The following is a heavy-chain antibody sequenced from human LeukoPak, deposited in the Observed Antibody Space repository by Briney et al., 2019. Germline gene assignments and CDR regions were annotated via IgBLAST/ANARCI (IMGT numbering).Heavy chain of an antibody. D-gene: IGHD1-26*01. J-gene: IGHJ4*02. CDR1: GGSISSYY. Sequence: NASETLSLTCTVSGGSISSYYWSWIRQSPGKGLEWIGYIYYSGSTNYNPSLKSRVTISVDTSKNQFSLKLSSVTAADTAVYYCARGSFRSLDYWGQGTLVTVSS. CDR2: IYYSGST. V-gene: IGHV4-59*01. CDR3: ARGSFRSLDY.